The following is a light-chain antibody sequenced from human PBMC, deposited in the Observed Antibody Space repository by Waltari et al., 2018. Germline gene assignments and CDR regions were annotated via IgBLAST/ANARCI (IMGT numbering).Light chain of an antibody. Sequence: DIQMTQSPSSVSASVGDRVIITCRASQGISRWLAWYHQRPVKAPKLLIYAASILQGGVPSRFGGSGSGTEFTLTISNLQPEDFATYYCQQANSFPFTFGPGTKVDIK. V-gene: IGKV1-12*02. CDR2: AAS. CDR1: QGISRW. J-gene: IGKJ3*01. CDR3: QQANSFPFT.